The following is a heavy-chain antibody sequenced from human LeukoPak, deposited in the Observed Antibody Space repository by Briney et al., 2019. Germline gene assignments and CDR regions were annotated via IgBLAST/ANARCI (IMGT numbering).Heavy chain of an antibody. J-gene: IGHJ6*02. Sequence: ASVKVSCKASGYTFTSYDINWVRQATGQGLEWMGRMNPNSGNTGYAQKFQGRVTMTRNTSISTAYMELSSLRSEDTAVYYCARAGRSSGWFLSYGMDVWGQGTTVTVSS. CDR1: GYTFTSYD. D-gene: IGHD6-19*01. CDR3: ARAGRSSGWFLSYGMDV. V-gene: IGHV1-8*01. CDR2: MNPNSGNT.